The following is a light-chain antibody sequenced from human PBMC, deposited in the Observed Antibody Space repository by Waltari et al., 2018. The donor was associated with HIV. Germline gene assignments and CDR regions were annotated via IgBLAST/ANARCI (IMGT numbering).Light chain of an antibody. Sequence: EIVMTQSPATLSVSPGERATLSCRASQSVSSNLAWYQQKPGQAPMLLISGASTRATGIPARFSGSGSGTEFTLTISSLQSEDFAVYYCQQYNNWPPAFGQGTRLEI. J-gene: IGKJ5*01. CDR3: QQYNNWPPA. CDR2: GAS. V-gene: IGKV3-15*01. CDR1: QSVSSN.